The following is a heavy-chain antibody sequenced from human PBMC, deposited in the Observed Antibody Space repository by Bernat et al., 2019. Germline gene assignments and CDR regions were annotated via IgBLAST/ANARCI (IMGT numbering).Heavy chain of an antibody. Sequence: EVQLVEFGGGLVQPGGSLRPPCTASGFTFSNYFMAGLRQAPGKGLEWVADIKSDGGEKYYVDSVKGRFTISRDNARNLLSLQVNSLGAEDTAVYFCVRDHDGATILGPRFDYWGQGTLVTVYS. CDR2: IKSDGGEK. CDR1: GFTFSNYF. CDR3: VRDHDGATILGPRFDY. V-gene: IGHV3-7*03. J-gene: IGHJ4*02. D-gene: IGHD3-3*01.